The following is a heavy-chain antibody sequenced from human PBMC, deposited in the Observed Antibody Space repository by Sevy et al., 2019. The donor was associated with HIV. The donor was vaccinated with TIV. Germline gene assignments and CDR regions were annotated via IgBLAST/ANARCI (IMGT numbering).Heavy chain of an antibody. V-gene: IGHV3-30*04. D-gene: IGHD3-10*01. J-gene: IGHJ5*02. CDR2: ISHDGRNNK. Sequence: GGSLRLSCAASGFTLSEFGMHWVRQAPGKGLEWVAVISHDGRNNKYNPDSVKGRFTISRDNSKNTLYLQMNSLRADDTAIYYCARDRGEILRSAFKSWGQGTLVTVSS. CDR1: GFTLSEFG. CDR3: ARDRGEILRSAFKS.